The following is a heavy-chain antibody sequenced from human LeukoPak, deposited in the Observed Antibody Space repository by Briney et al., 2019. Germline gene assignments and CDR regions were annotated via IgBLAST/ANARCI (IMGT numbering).Heavy chain of an antibody. V-gene: IGHV4-39*01. CDR3: ASPTRDYSNYNFAY. Sequence: PSETLSLTCTVSGGSISSSSYYWGWIRQPPGTGLEWIGSIYYSGSTYYNPSLKSRVTISVDTSKNQFSLKLSSVTAADTAVYYCASPTRDYSNYNFAYWGQGTLVTVSS. CDR1: GGSISSSSYY. CDR2: IYYSGST. J-gene: IGHJ4*02. D-gene: IGHD4-11*01.